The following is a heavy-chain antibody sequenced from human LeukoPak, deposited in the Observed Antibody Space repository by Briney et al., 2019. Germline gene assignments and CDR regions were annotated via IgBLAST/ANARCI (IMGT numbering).Heavy chain of an antibody. V-gene: IGHV3-74*01. CDR2: INSDGSST. CDR1: RFTFSSYW. D-gene: IGHD3-22*01. J-gene: IGHJ3*02. CDR3: AREPGYYDSSGYYYAAFDI. Sequence: GGSLRLSCAASRFTFSSYWMHWVRQAPGKGLVWVSRINSDGSSTTYADSVKGRFTISRDNAKNTLYLQMNSLRAEDTAVYYCAREPGYYDSSGYYYAAFDIWGQGTMVTVSS.